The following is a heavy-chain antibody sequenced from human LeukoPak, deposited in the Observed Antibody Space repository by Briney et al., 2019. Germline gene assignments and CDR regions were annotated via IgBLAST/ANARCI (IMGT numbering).Heavy chain of an antibody. Sequence: GGSLRLSCAASGFTFSDYYMSWIRQAPGKGLEWVSFISSSSSYTMSADSVKGRFTISRDNAENSLYLQMNSLRADDTAVYYCARGSRVIDYWGQGTLVTVSS. V-gene: IGHV3-11*05. CDR1: GFTFSDYY. CDR3: ARGSRVIDY. J-gene: IGHJ4*02. CDR2: ISSSSSYT. D-gene: IGHD2-15*01.